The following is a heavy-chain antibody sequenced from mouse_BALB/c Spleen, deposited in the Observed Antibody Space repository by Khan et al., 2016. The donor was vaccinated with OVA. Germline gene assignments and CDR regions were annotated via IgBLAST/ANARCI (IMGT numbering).Heavy chain of an antibody. CDR1: GFNITDYY. CDR2: IDPENGNT. Sequence: MQLEESGAELVRPGALVNLSCKASGFNITDYYMHWVNQRPEQGLEWIGWIDPENGNTIYDPNFKGKASIASDTSSNTAYLQLSSQTSVGTADYYCAREGYSPWFAYWGQGTLVTVSA. CDR3: AREGYSPWFAY. V-gene: IGHV14-1*02. D-gene: IGHD2-3*01. J-gene: IGHJ3*01.